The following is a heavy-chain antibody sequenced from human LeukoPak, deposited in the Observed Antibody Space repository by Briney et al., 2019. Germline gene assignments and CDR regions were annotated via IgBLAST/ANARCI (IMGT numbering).Heavy chain of an antibody. CDR1: GGSISSYY. CDR3: ARWSGYLDY. D-gene: IGHD3-3*01. J-gene: IGHJ4*02. V-gene: IGHV4-59*01. CDR2: IYYSGST. Sequence: PSETLSVTCTVSGGSISSYYWSWIRQPPGKGLEWIGYIYYSGSTNYNPSLKSRVTVSVDTSKNQFSLKLSSVTAADTAVYYCARWSGYLDYWGQGTLVTVSS.